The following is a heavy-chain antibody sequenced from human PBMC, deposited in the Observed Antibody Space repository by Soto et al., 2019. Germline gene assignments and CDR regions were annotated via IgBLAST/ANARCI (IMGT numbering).Heavy chain of an antibody. Sequence: PGGSLRLSCAASGFTFSTYPIHWVRQAPGKGLEWLAMISYDGSQKYYADSVKGRFTISRDNSKNMVYLEMNSLRDEDTAIYYCARDRGSTGWDPWGQGTLVTVSS. D-gene: IGHD6-19*01. V-gene: IGHV3-30-3*01. CDR2: ISYDGSQK. CDR1: GFTFSTYP. CDR3: ARDRGSTGWDP. J-gene: IGHJ5*02.